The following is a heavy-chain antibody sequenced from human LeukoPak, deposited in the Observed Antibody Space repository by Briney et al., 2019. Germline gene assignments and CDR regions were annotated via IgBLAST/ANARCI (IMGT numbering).Heavy chain of an antibody. J-gene: IGHJ6*02. D-gene: IGHD5/OR15-5a*01. CDR1: GFRFDEYA. V-gene: IGHV3-9*01. CDR2: ITWNSGRV. CDR3: ASPTTSTAEDYYGMDV. Sequence: QPGRSLRLSCVASGFRFDEYAMDWVRKAPGKGPEWVSGITWNSGRVDYAESVKGRFTISRDNSKNTLYLQMNSLRAEDTAVYYCASPTTSTAEDYYGMDVWGQGTTVTVSS.